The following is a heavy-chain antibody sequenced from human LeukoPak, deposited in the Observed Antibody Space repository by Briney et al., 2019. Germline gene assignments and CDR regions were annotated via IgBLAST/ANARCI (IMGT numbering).Heavy chain of an antibody. J-gene: IGHJ4*02. V-gene: IGHV4-34*01. CDR2: INHSRST. CDR1: GGSFSGYY. Sequence: PSETLSLTCAVYGGSFSGYYWSWIRQPPGKGLEWIGKINHSRSTNYNPSLKSRVTISVDTSKNQFSLKLSSVTAADTAVYYCATVGAAAGSTWGQGTLVTVSS. D-gene: IGHD6-13*01. CDR3: ATVGAAAGST.